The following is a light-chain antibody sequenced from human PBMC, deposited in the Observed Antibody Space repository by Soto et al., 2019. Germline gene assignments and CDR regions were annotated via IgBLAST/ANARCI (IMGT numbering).Light chain of an antibody. V-gene: IGKV3-11*01. Sequence: IVLTQFPATLSLSPGEGATLSCRASQSVTTSLAWYPHKPGQAPRLLPYDASNRATGIPARSSGSGSGTAFALTISSLEPEDFAVYYCQQRSSWPLTFGQGPKVEV. CDR2: DAS. CDR1: QSVTTS. J-gene: IGKJ1*01. CDR3: QQRSSWPLT.